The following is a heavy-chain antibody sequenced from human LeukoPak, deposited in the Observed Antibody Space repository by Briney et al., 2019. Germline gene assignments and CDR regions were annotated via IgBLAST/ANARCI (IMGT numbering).Heavy chain of an antibody. D-gene: IGHD1-7*01. Sequence: PGGSLRLSCAASGFTFGSYAMSWVRQAPGKGLKWVSAITGDGGTTYYADSVKGRFTISRDNSKNTLYLQMNSLRAEDTALYYCAKDVNYGLYYYYYMDVWGKGTTVTVSS. V-gene: IGHV3-23*01. CDR3: AKDVNYGLYYYYYMDV. CDR1: GFTFGSYA. J-gene: IGHJ6*03. CDR2: ITGDGGTT.